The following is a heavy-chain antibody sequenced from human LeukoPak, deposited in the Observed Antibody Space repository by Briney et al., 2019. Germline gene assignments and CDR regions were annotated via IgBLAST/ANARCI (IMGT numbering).Heavy chain of an antibody. D-gene: IGHD3-22*01. Sequence: ASVKVSCKASGYTFTGYYTHWVRQAPGQGLEWMAWITPNSGGTNYAQKFQGRVTMTRDTSISTAYMELSRLRSDDTAVYYCARAQYYDSSGYYYYYMDVWGKGTTVTVSS. CDR3: ARAQYYDSSGYYYYYMDV. V-gene: IGHV1-2*02. CDR1: GYTFTGYY. J-gene: IGHJ6*03. CDR2: ITPNSGGT.